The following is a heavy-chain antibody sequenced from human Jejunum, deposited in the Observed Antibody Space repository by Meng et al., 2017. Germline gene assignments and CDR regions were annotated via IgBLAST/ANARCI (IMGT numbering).Heavy chain of an antibody. V-gene: IGHV3-66*02. CDR2: IFRGGST. J-gene: IGHJ3*02. D-gene: IGHD6-19*01. Sequence: GGSLRLSCAASGVTVSNNYMTWVRQAPGTGLEWVSVIFRGGSTYSADSVKGRFTISRDNSKNTVYLQMNSLRTGEKALYYCAGSTAGAFDIWGQGTMVTVSS. CDR3: AGSTAGAFDI. CDR1: GVTVSNNY.